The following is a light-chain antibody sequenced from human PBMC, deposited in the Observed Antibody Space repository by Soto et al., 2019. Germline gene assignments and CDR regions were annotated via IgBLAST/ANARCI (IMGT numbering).Light chain of an antibody. CDR2: DVS. CDR3: SSSTSSSIVV. Sequence: QSALTQPASVSGPPGQSITISCTGTSSDVGGYNYVSWYQQHPGKAPKLMIYDVSNRPSGVSNRFSGSKSGNTASLTISGLQAEDEADYYCSSSTSSSIVVFGGGTKLTVL. CDR1: SSDVGGYNY. J-gene: IGLJ2*01. V-gene: IGLV2-14*01.